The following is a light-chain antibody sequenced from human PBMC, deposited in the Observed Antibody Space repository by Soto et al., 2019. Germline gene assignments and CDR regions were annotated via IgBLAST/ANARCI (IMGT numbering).Light chain of an antibody. V-gene: IGKV3-20*01. CDR2: GVS. CDR3: QQYGTTPST. Sequence: EIVLTQSPGTLSLSPGERATLSCRASQSVRSSYLAWYQQKLVQAPRLLIYGVSNRATGIPDWFSGSGSGTDVTRTISRLESEDFAVYYCQQYGTTPSTFGQGTKVEIK. J-gene: IGKJ1*01. CDR1: QSVRSSY.